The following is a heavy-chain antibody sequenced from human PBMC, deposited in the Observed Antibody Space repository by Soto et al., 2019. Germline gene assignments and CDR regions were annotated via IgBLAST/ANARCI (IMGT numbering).Heavy chain of an antibody. J-gene: IGHJ5*02. CDR1: GGSISSGGYY. D-gene: IGHD6-13*01. Sequence: QVQLQESGPGLVKPSQTLSLTCTVSGGSISSGGYYWSWVRQHPGKCLEWIGYTLYSGSTYYNPSLKRRVTIPVETFKNQLSLKLSSVTAANTALYYCARGWAAGPAVGNWFDPWGQGTLVAVSS. CDR3: ARGWAAGPAVGNWFDP. V-gene: IGHV4-31*03. CDR2: TLYSGST.